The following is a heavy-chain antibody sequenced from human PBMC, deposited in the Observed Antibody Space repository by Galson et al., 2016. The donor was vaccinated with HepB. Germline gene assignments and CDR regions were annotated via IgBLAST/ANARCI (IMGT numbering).Heavy chain of an antibody. CDR2: IYISGST. Sequence: TLSLTCTVSGVSMSSTSFYWTWIRQPAGKGLEWIGRIYISGSTNYNPSLKSRVTISLDTSKNQFSLKLTSVTAADTAVYYCAILDYWGRGTLVTFSS. CDR1: GVSMSSTSFY. V-gene: IGHV4-61*02. J-gene: IGHJ4*02. CDR3: AILDY.